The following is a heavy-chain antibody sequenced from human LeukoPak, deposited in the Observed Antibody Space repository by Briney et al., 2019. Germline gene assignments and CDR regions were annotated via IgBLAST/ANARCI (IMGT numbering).Heavy chain of an antibody. D-gene: IGHD3-10*01. CDR3: TRVGSSNYFYYLDV. J-gene: IGHJ6*03. Sequence: GGSLSLSFAASGFTFSSYSMNWVRPAPGKGLGWVGRIKSKTDGGAADYAAPVKGRFTISRHDSKNTLYLQMNSLKTEHTALYFCTRVGSSNYFYYLDVWGKGTTVTISS. CDR2: IKSKTDGGAA. CDR1: GFTFSSYS. V-gene: IGHV3-15*01.